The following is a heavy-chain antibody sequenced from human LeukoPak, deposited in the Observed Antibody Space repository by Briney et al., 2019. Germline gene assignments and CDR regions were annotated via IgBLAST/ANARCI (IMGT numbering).Heavy chain of an antibody. J-gene: IGHJ4*02. CDR2: IYYSGST. CDR3: ARDFGHSSGYYPFDY. CDR1: GGSISSGDYY. V-gene: IGHV4-30-4*01. Sequence: SETLSLTCTVSGGSISSGDYYWSWLRQPPGKGLEWIGYIYYSGSTYYNPSLKSRVTISVDTSKNQFSLKLSSVTAADTAVYYCARDFGHSSGYYPFDYWGQGTLVTVSS. D-gene: IGHD3-22*01.